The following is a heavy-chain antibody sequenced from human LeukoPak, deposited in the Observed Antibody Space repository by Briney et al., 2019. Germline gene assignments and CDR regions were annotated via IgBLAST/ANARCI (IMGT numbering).Heavy chain of an antibody. CDR2: IWYDGSNK. CDR3: ASQGPEGSSGWY. CDR1: GFSFSTYG. D-gene: IGHD6-19*01. J-gene: IGHJ4*02. V-gene: IGHV3-33*01. Sequence: PGRSVRLSCAASGFSFSTYGMHWVRQAPGKGLEWVAVIWYDGSNKYYADSVKGRFTISRDNSKNTLYLQMNSLRAEDTAVYYCASQGPEGSSGWYWGQGTLVTVSS.